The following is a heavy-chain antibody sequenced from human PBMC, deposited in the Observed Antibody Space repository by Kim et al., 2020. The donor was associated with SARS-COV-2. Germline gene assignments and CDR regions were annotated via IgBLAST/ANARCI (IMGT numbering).Heavy chain of an antibody. D-gene: IGHD6-13*01. V-gene: IGHV4-4*02. CDR1: GGSISSSNW. CDR2: IYHSGST. CDR3: ARGVGYSSSWYAFETNYYYGMDV. J-gene: IGHJ6*02. Sequence: SETLSLTCAVSGGSISSSNWWSWVRQPPGKGLEWIGEIYHSGSTNYNPSLKSRVTISVDKSKNQFSLKLSSVTAADTAVYYCARGVGYSSSWYAFETNYYYGMDVWGQGTTVTVSS.